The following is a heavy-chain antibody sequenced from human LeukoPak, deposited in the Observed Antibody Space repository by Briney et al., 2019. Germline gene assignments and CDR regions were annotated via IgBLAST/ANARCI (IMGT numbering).Heavy chain of an antibody. V-gene: IGHV4-59*11. J-gene: IGHJ4*02. Sequence: SETLSLTCTVSGGSISSHYWSWIRQPPGKGLEWSGYIYYSGSTNYNPSLKSRVTISVDTSKNQFSLKLSSVTAADTAVYYCARDTLYYYDSSGYYWGNFDYWGQGTLVTVSS. CDR1: GGSISSHY. D-gene: IGHD3-22*01. CDR2: IYYSGST. CDR3: ARDTLYYYDSSGYYWGNFDY.